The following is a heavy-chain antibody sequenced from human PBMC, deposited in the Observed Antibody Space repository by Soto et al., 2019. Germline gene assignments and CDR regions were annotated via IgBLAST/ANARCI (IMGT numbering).Heavy chain of an antibody. CDR2: IYYSGST. D-gene: IGHD3-9*01. V-gene: IGHV4-59*01. J-gene: IGHJ6*02. CDR1: GGSISSYY. CDR3: ARDKSSYDILTGYYGSGMDV. Sequence: SETLSLTCTVSGGSISSYYWSWIRQPPGKGLEWIGYIYYSGSTNYNPSLKSRVTISVDTSKNQFSLKLSSVTAADTAVYYCARDKSSYDILTGYYGSGMDVWGQGTTVTVSS.